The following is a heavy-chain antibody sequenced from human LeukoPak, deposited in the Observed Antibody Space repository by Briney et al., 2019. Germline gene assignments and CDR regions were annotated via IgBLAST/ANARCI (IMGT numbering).Heavy chain of an antibody. CDR3: ARDPGCGSDCPNFDY. CDR2: IYTSGST. D-gene: IGHD2-21*01. CDR1: GGSISSGSYY. Sequence: PSETLSLTCTVSGGSISSGSYYWSWIRQPAGKGLEWIGRIYTSGSTNYNPSLKSRVTISVDTSKNQFSLKLSSVTAADTAVYYCARDPGCGSDCPNFDYWGQGTLVTVSS. J-gene: IGHJ4*02. V-gene: IGHV4-61*02.